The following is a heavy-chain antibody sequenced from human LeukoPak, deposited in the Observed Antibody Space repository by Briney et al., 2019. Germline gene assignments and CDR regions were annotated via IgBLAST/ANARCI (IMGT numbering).Heavy chain of an antibody. CDR1: GASISSYY. Sequence: PSETLSLTCTVSGASISSYYWSWIRQPPGKGLEWIGYIYYSGRTYYNPSLKSRVTISVDTSKNQFSLKLSSVTAADTAVYYCARVLGGVGDYWGQGTLVTVSS. CDR2: IYYSGRT. CDR3: ARVLGGVGDY. V-gene: IGHV4-59*06. D-gene: IGHD2/OR15-2a*01. J-gene: IGHJ4*02.